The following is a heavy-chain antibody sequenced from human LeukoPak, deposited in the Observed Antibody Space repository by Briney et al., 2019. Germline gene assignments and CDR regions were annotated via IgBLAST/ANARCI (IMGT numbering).Heavy chain of an antibody. D-gene: IGHD4-23*01. Sequence: GGSLRLSCAASGFTFSPYSMNWVRQAPGKGLEWVSCISSTSNYKYYADSVKGRFTISRDNAKNSLYLQMNSLRAEDTAVYYCARVCYGGNSGYYFDYWGQGTLVTVSS. J-gene: IGHJ4*02. V-gene: IGHV3-21*01. CDR2: ISSTSNYK. CDR1: GFTFSPYS. CDR3: ARVCYGGNSGYYFDY.